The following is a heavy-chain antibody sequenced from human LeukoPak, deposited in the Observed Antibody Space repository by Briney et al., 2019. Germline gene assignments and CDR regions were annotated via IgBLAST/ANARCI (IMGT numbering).Heavy chain of an antibody. D-gene: IGHD3-3*01. J-gene: IGHJ4*02. CDR2: ISSSSSTI. V-gene: IGHV3-48*02. CDR3: ARDTIFGADYYFDY. Sequence: NWVRXXXXKGXEWVSYISSSSSTIYYADSVKGRFTISRDNAKNSLYLQMNSLRDEDTAVYYCARDTIFGADYYFDYWGQGTLVTVSS.